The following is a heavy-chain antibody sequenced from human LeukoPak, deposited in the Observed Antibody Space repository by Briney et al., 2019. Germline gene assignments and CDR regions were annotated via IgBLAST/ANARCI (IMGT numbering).Heavy chain of an antibody. Sequence: SVKVSCKASGGTFSSYAISWVRQAPGQGLEWMGRIIPIFGTANYAQKFQGRVTNTTDESTSTAYMELSSLRSEDTAVYYCAREKRYGDYVPYYMDVWGKGTTVTVSS. D-gene: IGHD4-17*01. CDR3: AREKRYGDYVPYYMDV. CDR2: IIPIFGTA. CDR1: GGTFSSYA. V-gene: IGHV1-69*05. J-gene: IGHJ6*03.